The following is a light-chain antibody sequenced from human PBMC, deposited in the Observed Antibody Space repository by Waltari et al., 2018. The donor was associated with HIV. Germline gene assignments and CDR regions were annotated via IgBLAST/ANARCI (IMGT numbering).Light chain of an antibody. Sequence: QSALTQPASVSGSPGQSITISCTGTSSDVGDYNYVSWYQQHPGKAPKLIIYDVSNRPSGGSNRFSGSKSGNTASLTISGLQTEDEADYYCSSYTSSSTRVFGTGTKVTVL. CDR1: SSDVGDYNY. CDR2: DVS. J-gene: IGLJ1*01. CDR3: SSYTSSSTRV. V-gene: IGLV2-14*01.